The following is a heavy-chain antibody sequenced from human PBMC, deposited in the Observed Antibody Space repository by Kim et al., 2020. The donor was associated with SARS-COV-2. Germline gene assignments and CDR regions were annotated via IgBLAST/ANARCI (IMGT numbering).Heavy chain of an antibody. V-gene: IGHV3-20*04. CDR1: GFTFDEYG. J-gene: IGHJ1*01. Sequence: GGSLRLSCVASGFTFDEYGMTWVRQVPGKGLEWVSGVALNAKTKGYADSVKGRFTISRDNAKNYLFLQMISLRVEDTALYYCVRGLTFHNLWGQGARVTVSS. CDR3: VRGLTFHNL. CDR2: VALNAKTK.